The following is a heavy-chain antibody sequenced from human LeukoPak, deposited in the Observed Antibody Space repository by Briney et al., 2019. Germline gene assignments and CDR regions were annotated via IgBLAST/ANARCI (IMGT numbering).Heavy chain of an antibody. CDR1: GGSISSSSYY. V-gene: IGHV4-39*01. CDR3: SIVVVPAAILY. D-gene: IGHD2-2*01. Sequence: PSETLSLTCTVSGGSISSSSYYWGWIRQPPGKGLEWIGSIYYSGSTYYNPSLKSRVTISVDTSKNQFSLKLSSVTAADTAVYYCSIVVVPAAILYWGQGTLVTVSS. CDR2: IYYSGST. J-gene: IGHJ4*02.